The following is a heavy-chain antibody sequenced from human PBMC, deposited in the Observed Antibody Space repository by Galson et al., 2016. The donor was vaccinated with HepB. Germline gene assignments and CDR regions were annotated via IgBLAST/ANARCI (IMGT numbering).Heavy chain of an antibody. D-gene: IGHD4-23*01. V-gene: IGHV3-11*05. CDR2: ISVSSLYFSSTYT. CDR3: ARDRGAHYAGHSDAFDL. Sequence: SLRLSCAASGFTFSDYYMSWIRQAPGEGLEWVANISVSSLYFSSTYTDYAESVKGRFTISRDNAENSLYLQMNSLRVEDTAVYYCARDRGAHYAGHSDAFDLWGQGTLVIVSS. J-gene: IGHJ3*01. CDR1: GFTFSDYY.